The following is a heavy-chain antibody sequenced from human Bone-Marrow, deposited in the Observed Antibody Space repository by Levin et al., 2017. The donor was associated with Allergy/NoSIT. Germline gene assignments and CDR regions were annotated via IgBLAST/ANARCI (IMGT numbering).Heavy chain of an antibody. CDR1: GIIVSSNY. Sequence: AGGSLRLSCAASGIIVSSNYMSWVRQAPGKGLEWVSVLYSDARDARAFYADSVKGRFTSSRDTSKNTLFLQMNSLRVEDTAVYYCASVKGSEYSYAMAYWGQGTLVTVSS. V-gene: IGHV3-66*01. J-gene: IGHJ4*02. CDR2: LYSDARDARA. D-gene: IGHD5-18*01. CDR3: ASVKGSEYSYAMAY.